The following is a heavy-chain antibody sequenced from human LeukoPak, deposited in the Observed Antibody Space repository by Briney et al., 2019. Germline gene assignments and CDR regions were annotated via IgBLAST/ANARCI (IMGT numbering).Heavy chain of an antibody. CDR1: GYTFTGYY. CDR2: INPSSGGT. CDR3: ARVSNYGGNYGFYFDY. V-gene: IGHV1-2*02. J-gene: IGHJ4*02. Sequence: ASVKVSCKASGYTFTGYYMHWVRQAPGQGLEWMGWINPSSGGTNYAQKFKGRVTMTRDTSISTAYMELSRLRSDDTAVYYCARVSNYGGNYGFYFDYWGRGTLVTVSS. D-gene: IGHD3-16*01.